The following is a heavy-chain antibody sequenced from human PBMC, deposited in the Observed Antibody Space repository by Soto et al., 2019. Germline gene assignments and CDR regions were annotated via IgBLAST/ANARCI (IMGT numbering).Heavy chain of an antibody. CDR2: IIPILGIA. CDR1: GGTFSSYT. V-gene: IGHV1-69*02. J-gene: IGHJ4*02. D-gene: IGHD3-16*02. CDR3: ASDVARYDYIWGSYRASR. Sequence: QVQLVQSGAEVKKPGSSVKVSCKASGGTFSSYTISWVRQAPGQGLEWMGRIIPILGIANYAQKFQGRVTMTADKSTSTAYMELSSLRSEDTAVYYCASDVARYDYIWGSYRASRWGQGTLVTVSS.